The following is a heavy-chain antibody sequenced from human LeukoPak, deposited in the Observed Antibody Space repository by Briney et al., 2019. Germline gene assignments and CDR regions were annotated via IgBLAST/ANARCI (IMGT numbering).Heavy chain of an antibody. CDR2: ISYDGSDK. V-gene: IGHV3-30*03. CDR3: ARDVLSYGDSGVDY. Sequence: PGGSLRLSCAASGFTFGSYGMHWVRQAPGKGLEWVAVISYDGSDKYYADSVKGRFTISRDNSKNTLYLQMNSLRDEDTAVYYCARDVLSYGDSGVDYWGQGTLVTVSS. CDR1: GFTFGSYG. J-gene: IGHJ4*02. D-gene: IGHD2-2*01.